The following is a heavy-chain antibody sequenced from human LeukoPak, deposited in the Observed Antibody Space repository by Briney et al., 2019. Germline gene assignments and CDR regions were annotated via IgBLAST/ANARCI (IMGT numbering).Heavy chain of an antibody. V-gene: IGHV3-11*01. CDR1: GFTFSDYY. J-gene: IGHJ4*02. Sequence: GGSLRLSCAASGFTFSDYYMSWIRQAPGKGLEWLSYISSSGTTIQYADSVKGRFTISRDNAKNSLYLQMNSLRAEDTAVYYCAREERLRWTGHWGQGTLVTVSS. CDR3: AREERLRWTGH. D-gene: IGHD4-23*01. CDR2: ISSSGTTI.